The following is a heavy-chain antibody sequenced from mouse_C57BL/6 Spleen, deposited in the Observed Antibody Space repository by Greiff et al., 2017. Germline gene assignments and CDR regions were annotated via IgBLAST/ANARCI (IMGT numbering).Heavy chain of an antibody. V-gene: IGHV1-82*01. CDR2: IYPGDGDT. J-gene: IGHJ3*01. Sequence: LQESGPELVKPGASVKISCKASGYAFSSSWMNWVKQRPGKGLEWIGRIYPGDGDTNYNGKFKGKATLTADKSSSTAYMQLSSLTSEDSAVYFCARTAQATFAYWGQGTLVTVSA. CDR3: ARTAQATFAY. CDR1: GYAFSSSW. D-gene: IGHD3-2*02.